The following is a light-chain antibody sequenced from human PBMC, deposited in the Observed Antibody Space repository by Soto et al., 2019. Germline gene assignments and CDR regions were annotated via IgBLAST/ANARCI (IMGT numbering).Light chain of an antibody. J-gene: IGKJ1*01. Sequence: EIVLTQSPATLSVSPGERATLSCRASQSVSSNLAWYHQKPGQAPSLLIYGASTRATGIPARFSGSGSVTEFTLTISSLQSEDFAVYYCQQYNSWPQAFGQGTKVEIK. CDR1: QSVSSN. CDR3: QQYNSWPQA. V-gene: IGKV3-15*01. CDR2: GAS.